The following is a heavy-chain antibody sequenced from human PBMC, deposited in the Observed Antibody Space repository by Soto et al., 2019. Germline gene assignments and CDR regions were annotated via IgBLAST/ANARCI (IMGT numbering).Heavy chain of an antibody. CDR3: ASIGTSGRYYYAFAL. V-gene: IGHV1-2*04. CDR1: GYTFTDYY. D-gene: IGHD1-26*01. Sequence: QVKLVQSGAEVKKPGASVKVSCKASGYTFTDYYMHWGRQPPAQGLEWLGWVNPNSGDTQYAQKFQAWVTRTRDTPISTAYMELSRLTSDDTAVYYCASIGTSGRYYYAFALGGQGTMVTVAS. CDR2: VNPNSGDT. J-gene: IGHJ3*01.